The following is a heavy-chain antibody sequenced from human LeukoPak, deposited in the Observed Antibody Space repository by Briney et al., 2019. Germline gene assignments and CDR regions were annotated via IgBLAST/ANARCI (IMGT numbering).Heavy chain of an antibody. V-gene: IGHV3-11*01. D-gene: IGHD6-13*01. CDR1: GFTFSDYY. Sequence: GGSLRLSCAASGFTFSDYYMSWIRQAPGKGLEWVSYISSSGSTIHYADSVKGRFTISRDNAKNSLYLQMNSLRAEDTAVYYCARLQLVDNPYYYYYMDVWGKGTTVTVSS. CDR2: ISSSGSTI. J-gene: IGHJ6*03. CDR3: ARLQLVDNPYYYYYMDV.